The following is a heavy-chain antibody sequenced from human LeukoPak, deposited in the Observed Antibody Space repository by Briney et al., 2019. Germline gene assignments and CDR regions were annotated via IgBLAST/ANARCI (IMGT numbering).Heavy chain of an antibody. CDR1: GFTFSSYA. J-gene: IGHJ3*02. CDR2: ISGRGGST. V-gene: IGHV3-23*01. CDR3: ARDPLDISRWANAFDI. Sequence: GGSLRLSCAASGFTFSSYAMDWVRQAPGKGLEWVSGISGRGGSTFYADSAKGRFTISRDNSKNTLYLQMNGLRPEDTAVYYCARDPLDISRWANAFDIWGQGTMVTVSS. D-gene: IGHD2-2*03.